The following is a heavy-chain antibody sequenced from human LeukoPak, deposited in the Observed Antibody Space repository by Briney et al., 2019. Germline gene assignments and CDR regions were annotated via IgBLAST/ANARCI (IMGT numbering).Heavy chain of an antibody. Sequence: GGSLRLSCAASGFTFSSYWMSWVRQAPGKGLEWVANKKQDGSEKYYVDSVKGRFTISRDNAKNLLYLQMNSLRAEDTAVYYCARAPYGSGSLTNYFDYWGQGTLVTVSS. J-gene: IGHJ4*02. CDR2: KKQDGSEK. CDR1: GFTFSSYW. CDR3: ARAPYGSGSLTNYFDY. V-gene: IGHV3-7*03. D-gene: IGHD3-10*01.